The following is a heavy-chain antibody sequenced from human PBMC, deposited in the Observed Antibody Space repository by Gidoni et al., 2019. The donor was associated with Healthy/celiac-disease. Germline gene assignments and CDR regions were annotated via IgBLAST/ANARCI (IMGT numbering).Heavy chain of an antibody. CDR1: GFTFSSYA. J-gene: IGHJ4*02. D-gene: IGHD3-22*01. V-gene: IGHV3-23*04. Sequence: EVQLVESGGGLVQPGGSLRLSCAASGFTFSSYAMSWVRQAPGKGLEWVSASSGSGGSTYYADAVKGRFTISRDNSKNTLYLQMNSLRAEDTAVYYCAKYQYDSSGYYCDYWGQGTLVTVSS. CDR2: SSGSGGST. CDR3: AKYQYDSSGYYCDY.